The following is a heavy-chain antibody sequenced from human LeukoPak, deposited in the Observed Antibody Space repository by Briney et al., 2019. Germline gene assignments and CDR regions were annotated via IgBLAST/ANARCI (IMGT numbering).Heavy chain of an antibody. Sequence: GGSLRLSCAASGFTFNTTWMSWVRQAPGEELEWVGRIKSKTDGGTTEYAAPLKGRFTISRDDSRNTLYLQMNSLKTEDTAVYYCAIDTYWCFDLWGRGTLVIVSS. CDR1: GFTFNTTW. CDR3: AIDTYWCFDL. J-gene: IGHJ2*01. V-gene: IGHV3-15*01. CDR2: IKSKTDGGTT.